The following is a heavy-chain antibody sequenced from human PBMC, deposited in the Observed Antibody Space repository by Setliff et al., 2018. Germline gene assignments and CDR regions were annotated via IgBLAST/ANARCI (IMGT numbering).Heavy chain of an antibody. Sequence: PGGSLRLSCAASGFTFSSYAMNWVRQAPGKGLEWVSSISNSGGEIHYADSVKGRFTISRDNPRSTLYLQMNSLRAEDTALYYCANYEQRPRNLDYWGQGTLVTVSS. D-gene: IGHD6-25*01. V-gene: IGHV3-23*01. J-gene: IGHJ4*02. CDR1: GFTFSSYA. CDR2: ISNSGGEI. CDR3: ANYEQRPRNLDY.